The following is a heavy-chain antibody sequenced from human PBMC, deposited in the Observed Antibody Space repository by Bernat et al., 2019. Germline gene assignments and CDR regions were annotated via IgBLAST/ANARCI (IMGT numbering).Heavy chain of an antibody. CDR3: ARSPSDGYVTETYYFDC. CDR1: GFTFSNFN. V-gene: IGHV3-21*01. J-gene: IGHJ4*02. Sequence: EVQLVESGGGLVKPGGSLRLSCAASGFTFSNFNMNWVRQAPGKGLEWVSSISANTNYIYYADSVKGRCTVSRDNARNSLFLQMNGLRAEDTAVYYCARSPSDGYVTETYYFDCWGQGILVTVSS. D-gene: IGHD5-24*01. CDR2: ISANTNYI.